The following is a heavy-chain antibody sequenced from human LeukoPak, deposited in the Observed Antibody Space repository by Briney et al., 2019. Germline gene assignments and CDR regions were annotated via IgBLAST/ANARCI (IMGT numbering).Heavy chain of an antibody. J-gene: IGHJ6*02. D-gene: IGHD6-6*01. CDR2: IYYSGST. V-gene: IGHV4-39*01. Sequence: SETLSLTCTVSGGSASSSSYYWGWIRQPPGKGLEWIGTIYYSGSTYYNPSLKSRVTISVDTSKHQFSLTLSSVTAADTAIYYCARHEGASSTSFYGMDVWGQGTTVTVSS. CDR1: GGSASSSSYY. CDR3: ARHEGASSTSFYGMDV.